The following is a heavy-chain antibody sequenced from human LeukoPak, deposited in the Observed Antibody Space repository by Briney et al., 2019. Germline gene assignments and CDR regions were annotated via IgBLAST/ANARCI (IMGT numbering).Heavy chain of an antibody. Sequence: TLSLTCTVSGRSISSGSYYGRWIRQPAGRGVEWFGRIYTSGRTNYNPPLKSRVTISVDTSKNQFSLKLSSVTAADTAVYYCARGGRYCSGGSCVDYWGQGTLVTVSS. D-gene: IGHD2-15*01. CDR3: ARGGRYCSGGSCVDY. J-gene: IGHJ4*02. V-gene: IGHV4-61*02. CDR1: GRSISSGSYY. CDR2: IYTSGRT.